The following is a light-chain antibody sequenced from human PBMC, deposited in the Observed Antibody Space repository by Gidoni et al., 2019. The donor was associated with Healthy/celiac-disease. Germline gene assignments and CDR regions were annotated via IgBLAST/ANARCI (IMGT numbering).Light chain of an antibody. Sequence: QSALTQPDSVSGSPGQSITISCTGTSSDVGGYNYVSWYQQHPGNAPKLMIYEVSNRPSGVSNRFSGSKSGNTASLTISGLQAEDEADYYCSSYTSSSTRVFGTGTKVTVL. CDR3: SSYTSSSTRV. V-gene: IGLV2-14*01. CDR2: EVS. J-gene: IGLJ1*01. CDR1: SSDVGGYNY.